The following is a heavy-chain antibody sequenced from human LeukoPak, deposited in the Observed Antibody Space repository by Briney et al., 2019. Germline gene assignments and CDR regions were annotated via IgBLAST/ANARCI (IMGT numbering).Heavy chain of an antibody. CDR2: IWYDGSNK. J-gene: IGHJ6*02. Sequence: PGGSLRLSCAASGFTFSNYGMHWVRQAPGKGLEGVAVIWYDGSNKYYADSVKGRFTISRDNSKNTLYLQMNSLRAEDTAVYYCARAQDIVVVPAAIACYYYGMDVWGQGTTVTVSS. CDR1: GFTFSNYG. V-gene: IGHV3-33*01. D-gene: IGHD2-2*01. CDR3: ARAQDIVVVPAAIACYYYGMDV.